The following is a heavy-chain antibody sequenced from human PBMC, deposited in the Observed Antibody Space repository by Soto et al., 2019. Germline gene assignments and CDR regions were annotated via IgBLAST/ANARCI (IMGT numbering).Heavy chain of an antibody. CDR3: AKDRGNVLRFLEWLLHWDFDY. V-gene: IGHV3-30*18. D-gene: IGHD3-3*01. CDR1: GFTFSSYG. Sequence: GSLRLSCAASGFTFSSYGMHWVRQAPGKGLEWVAVISYDGSNKYYADSVKGRFTISRDNSKNTLYLQMNSLRAEDTAVYYCAKDRGNVLRFLEWLLHWDFDYWGQGTLVTVSS. CDR2: ISYDGSNK. J-gene: IGHJ4*02.